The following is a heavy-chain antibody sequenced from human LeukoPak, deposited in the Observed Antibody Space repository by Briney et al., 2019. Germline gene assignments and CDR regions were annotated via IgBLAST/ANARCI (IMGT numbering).Heavy chain of an antibody. V-gene: IGHV1-2*02. CDR2: INPNSGGT. Sequence: ASVKVSCKASGYTFTDYYMHWVRQAPGQGLEWMGWINPNSGGTNFAQKFQGRVTLTRDTSISTDYMELSRLTSDDTAVYYCAREHISPSDYWGQGTLVTVSS. J-gene: IGHJ4*02. CDR3: AREHISPSDY. D-gene: IGHD2-21*01. CDR1: GYTFTDYY.